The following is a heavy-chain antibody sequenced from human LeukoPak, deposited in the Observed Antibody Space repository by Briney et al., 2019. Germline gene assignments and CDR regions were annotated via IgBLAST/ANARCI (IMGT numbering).Heavy chain of an antibody. CDR2: IIPIFGTA. D-gene: IGHD6-6*01. Sequence: SVKVSCKASGGTFSSYAISWVRQAPGQGLEWMGGIIPIFGTANYAQKFQGRVTITADKSTSTAYMELSSLRSEDTAVYYCARFRPVRNYYYYYMDVWGKGTTVTVSS. V-gene: IGHV1-69*06. J-gene: IGHJ6*03. CDR1: GGTFSSYA. CDR3: ARFRPVRNYYYYYMDV.